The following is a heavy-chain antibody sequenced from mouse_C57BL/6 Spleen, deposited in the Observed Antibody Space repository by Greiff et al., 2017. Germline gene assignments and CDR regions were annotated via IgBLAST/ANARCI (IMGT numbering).Heavy chain of an antibody. CDR2: IRNKANNHAT. J-gene: IGHJ2*01. CDR3: TRVTTVVDLYFDY. D-gene: IGHD1-1*01. Sequence: EVKLMESGGGLVQPGGSMKLSCAASGFTFSDAWMDWVRQSPEKGLEWVAEIRNKANNHATYYAESVKGRFTISRDDSKSSVYLQMNSLRAEDTGIYYCTRVTTVVDLYFDYWGQGTTLTVSS. V-gene: IGHV6-6*01. CDR1: GFTFSDAW.